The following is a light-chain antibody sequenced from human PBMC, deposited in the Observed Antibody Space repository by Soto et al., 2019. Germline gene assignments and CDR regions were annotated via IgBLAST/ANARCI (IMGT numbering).Light chain of an antibody. CDR3: SSCTSSSTLLYV. Sequence: QSALTQPASVSGSPGQSITISCTGTSSDVGYYNYVSWYRQHPGKAPRLMIYEVNNRPSGVSNRFSGSKSGNTASLTISGLQAEDEAVYYCSSCTSSSTLLYVFGTGTKVTVL. V-gene: IGLV2-14*01. J-gene: IGLJ1*01. CDR2: EVN. CDR1: SSDVGYYNY.